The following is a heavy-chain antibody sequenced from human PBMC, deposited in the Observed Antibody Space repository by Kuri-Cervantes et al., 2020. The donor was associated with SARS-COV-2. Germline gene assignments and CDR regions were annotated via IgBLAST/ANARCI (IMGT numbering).Heavy chain of an antibody. CDR1: GGSISSYY. V-gene: IGHV4-59*12. D-gene: IGHD3-3*01. CDR3: ARGTGSYYDFWSGSNFDY. J-gene: IGHJ4*02. CDR2: IYYSGST. Sequence: GSLRLSCTVSGGSISSYYWSWIRQPPGKGLEWIGYIYYSGSTNYNPSLKSRVTISVDTSKNQFSLKLSSVTAADTAVYYCARGTGSYYDFWSGSNFDYWGQGTLVNVSS.